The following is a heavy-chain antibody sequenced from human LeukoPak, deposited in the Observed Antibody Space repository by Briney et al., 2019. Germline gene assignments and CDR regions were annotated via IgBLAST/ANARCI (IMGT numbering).Heavy chain of an antibody. CDR2: VYYSGST. V-gene: IGHV4-59*08. J-gene: IGHJ4*02. CDR1: GGSISSYW. Sequence: PSETLSLTCTVSGGSISSYWWSWIRQPPGKGLEWIGYVYYSGSTDYNPSLKSRVTMSVDMSKNQFSLKLNSVTAADTAVYYCARFLYSYHVHWGQGTLVTVSS. CDR3: ARFLYSYHVH. D-gene: IGHD5-18*01.